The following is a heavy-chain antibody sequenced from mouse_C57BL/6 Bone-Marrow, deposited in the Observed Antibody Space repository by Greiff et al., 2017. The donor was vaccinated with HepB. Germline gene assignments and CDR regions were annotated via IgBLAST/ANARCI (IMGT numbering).Heavy chain of an antibody. D-gene: IGHD6-1*01. CDR2: IDPSDSYT. CDR3: ARSSFAY. J-gene: IGHJ3*01. V-gene: IGHV1-50*01. CDR1: GYTFTSYW. Sequence: VQLQQPGAELVKPGASVKLSCKASGYTFTSYWMQWVKQRPGQGLEWIGEIDPSDSYTNYNQKFKGKATLTVDTSSSTAYMQLSSLTSEVSAVYYCARSSFAYWGQGTLVTVSA.